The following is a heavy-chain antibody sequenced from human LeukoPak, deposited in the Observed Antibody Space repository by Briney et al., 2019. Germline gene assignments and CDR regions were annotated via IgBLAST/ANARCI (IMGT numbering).Heavy chain of an antibody. Sequence: PSETLSLTCTVSGGSVSNGNYYWSWLRQPPGKALEWIGYIYYTGSTSYNPSLEGRVTISVDTSKNQFSVKLNSVTAADTAVYYCARQYCSGGSCHVDYWGQGTLVTVSS. J-gene: IGHJ4*02. CDR1: GGSVSNGNYY. CDR2: IYYTGST. CDR3: ARQYCSGGSCHVDY. V-gene: IGHV4-61*01. D-gene: IGHD2-15*01.